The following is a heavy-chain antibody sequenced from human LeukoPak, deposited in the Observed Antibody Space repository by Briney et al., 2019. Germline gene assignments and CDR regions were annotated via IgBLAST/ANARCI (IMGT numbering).Heavy chain of an antibody. Sequence: SETLSLTCTVSGGSISSSSYYWGWIRQPPGKGLEWIGSIYYSGSTYYNPSLKSRVTISVDTSKNQFSLKLSSVTAADTAVYYCARFDPGSSCSKCDYFDYWGQGTLVTVS. CDR2: IYYSGST. D-gene: IGHD2-15*01. CDR1: GGSISSSSYY. J-gene: IGHJ4*02. V-gene: IGHV4-39*01. CDR3: ARFDPGSSCSKCDYFDY.